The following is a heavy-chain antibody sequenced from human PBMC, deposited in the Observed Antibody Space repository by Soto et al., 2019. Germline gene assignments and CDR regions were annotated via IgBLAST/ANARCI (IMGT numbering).Heavy chain of an antibody. CDR2: TYYRSKWYN. V-gene: IGHV6-1*01. J-gene: IGHJ6*02. CDR1: GDSVSSNSAA. D-gene: IGHD1-26*01. Sequence: SQTLSLTCAISGDSVSSNSAAWNWIRQSPSRGLEWLGRTYYRSKWYNDYAVSVKSRITINPDTSKNQFSLQLNSVTPEDTAVYYCASTSGSPLYYYYYGMDVWGQGTTVTVS. CDR3: ASTSGSPLYYYYYGMDV.